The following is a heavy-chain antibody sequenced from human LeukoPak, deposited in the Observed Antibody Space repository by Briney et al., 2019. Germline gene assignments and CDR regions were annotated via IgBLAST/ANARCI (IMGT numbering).Heavy chain of an antibody. V-gene: IGHV3-9*01. CDR1: GFTFDDYA. CDR2: ISWNSGSI. Sequence: PGRSLRLSCAASGFTFDDYAMHWVQQAPGKGLEWVSGISWNSGSIGYADSVKGRFTISRDNAKNSLYLQMNSLRAEDTALYYCAKGKGLSYYGSGSLSRGGMDVWGQGTTVTVSS. J-gene: IGHJ6*02. CDR3: AKGKGLSYYGSGSLSRGGMDV. D-gene: IGHD3-10*01.